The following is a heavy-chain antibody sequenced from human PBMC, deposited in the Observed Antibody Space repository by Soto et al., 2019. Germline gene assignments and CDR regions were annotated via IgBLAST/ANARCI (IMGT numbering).Heavy chain of an antibody. CDR1: GFTISGYA. J-gene: IGHJ4*02. CDR3: TIHHSSGFYHY. CDR2: ITRSGDVT. D-gene: IGHD3-22*01. Sequence: EVQLLEAGGDLVQPGGSPRLSCVVSGFTISGYAMSWVRQAPGKGLDWVSSITRSGDVTYYADSVKGRFTISRDNSRNTLSLQMHGLRAEDTAVYYCTIHHSSGFYHYWGQGTLVTVSS. V-gene: IGHV3-23*01.